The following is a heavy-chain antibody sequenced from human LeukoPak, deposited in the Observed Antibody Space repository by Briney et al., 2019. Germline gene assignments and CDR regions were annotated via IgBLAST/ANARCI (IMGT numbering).Heavy chain of an antibody. CDR3: AKVGNYYDSSAFLRPFDS. Sequence: SETLSLTCAVYGGSFRGYYWTWIRQPPGMGLEWIGEINHGGSTNCNPSLKSRVTMSVDTSKNQFSLRLSSVTAADTAVYFCAKVGNYYDSSAFLRPFDSWGQGTLVTVSS. CDR2: INHGGST. J-gene: IGHJ4*02. V-gene: IGHV4-34*01. D-gene: IGHD3-22*01. CDR1: GGSFRGYY.